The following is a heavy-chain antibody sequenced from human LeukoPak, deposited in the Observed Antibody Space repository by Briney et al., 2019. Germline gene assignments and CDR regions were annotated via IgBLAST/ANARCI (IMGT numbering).Heavy chain of an antibody. CDR2: IIAHNGNT. CDR3: AKNRGGKNYYYGRDV. J-gene: IGHJ6*02. CDR1: GYTFSNYG. V-gene: IGHV1-18*01. D-gene: IGHD1-14*01. Sequence: VASVKVSCKASGYTFSNYGISWVRQAPGQGLEWMGWIIAHNGNTNYAQKFQGRVTMTTDTSTSTAYMERRSLRSDDTAVYYGAKNRGGKNYYYGRDVWAKGPRSPSP.